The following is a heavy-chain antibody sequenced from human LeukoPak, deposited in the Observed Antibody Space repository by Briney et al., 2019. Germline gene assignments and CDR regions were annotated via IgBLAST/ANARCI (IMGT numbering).Heavy chain of an antibody. D-gene: IGHD3-22*01. J-gene: IGHJ4*02. CDR3: ASIIQGGYIIIDY. CDR1: GGSFSGYY. CDR2: INHSGST. Sequence: SGTLSLTCAVYGGSFSGYYWSWIRQPPGKGLEWIGEINHSGSTNYNPSLKSRVTISVDTSKNQFSLKLSSVTAADTAVYYCASIIQGGYIIIDYWGQGTLVTVSS. V-gene: IGHV4-34*01.